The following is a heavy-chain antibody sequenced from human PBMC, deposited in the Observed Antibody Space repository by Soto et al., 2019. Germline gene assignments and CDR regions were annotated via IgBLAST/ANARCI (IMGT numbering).Heavy chain of an antibody. CDR2: IKSKANSYAT. Sequence: EVQLVESGGGLVQPGGSLKLSCAASGFTFSGSAMHWVRKPSGKGLEWVGRIKSKANSYATTYAASVKGRFTISRDDSKNTAYLQMNSLKTEDTAVYYCTRPLGYCSSISCPTDYWGQGTLVTVSS. V-gene: IGHV3-73*02. CDR3: TRPLGYCSSISCPTDY. D-gene: IGHD2-2*01. J-gene: IGHJ4*02. CDR1: GFTFSGSA.